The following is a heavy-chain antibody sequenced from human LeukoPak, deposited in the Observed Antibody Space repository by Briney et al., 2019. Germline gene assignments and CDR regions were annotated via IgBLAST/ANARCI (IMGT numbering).Heavy chain of an antibody. Sequence: GGSLRLSCAASGFTFSSHAMSWVRQAPGKGLEWVSGISGSGVSTYYADSVKGRFTISRDNSKNTLYLQMNSLRAEDTALYYCARSMVREWYYFDYWGQGILVTVSS. D-gene: IGHD3-10*01. CDR2: ISGSGVST. V-gene: IGHV3-23*01. J-gene: IGHJ4*02. CDR3: ARSMVREWYYFDY. CDR1: GFTFSSHA.